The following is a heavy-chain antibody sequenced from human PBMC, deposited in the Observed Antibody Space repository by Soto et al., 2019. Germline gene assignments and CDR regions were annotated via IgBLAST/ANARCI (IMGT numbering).Heavy chain of an antibody. V-gene: IGHV1-69*01. CDR1: GGIFSSFT. CDR2: IIPVFGTP. D-gene: IGHD3-22*01. J-gene: IGHJ4*02. Sequence: QEQLVQSGAEVKKPGSSVKVSCKASGGIFSSFTINWVRQAPGQGLEWMGGIIPVFGTPNYAQKFQGRVTITADESTRTAYMELSSLRSEDTAVYYCARDLDNDTGGYLDDYWGQGTLVTVSS. CDR3: ARDLDNDTGGYLDDY.